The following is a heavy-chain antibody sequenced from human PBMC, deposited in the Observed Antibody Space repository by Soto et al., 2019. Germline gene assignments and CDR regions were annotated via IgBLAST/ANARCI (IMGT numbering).Heavy chain of an antibody. D-gene: IGHD6-13*01. J-gene: IGHJ6*02. CDR3: ARDRDVAAPGTVDTNYYYGMDV. CDR2: IIPVLGVA. V-gene: IGHV1-69*08. Sequence: QVQLVQSGAEVKKPGSSVKVSCKASGGNFRSQSISISWVRQAPGQGLEWMGRIIPVLGVANYAQKFPGRATITADKSTITVHVEMRSLRSEDTATYYCARDRDVAAPGTVDTNYYYGMDVWGQGTTVTVSS. CDR1: GGNFRSQS.